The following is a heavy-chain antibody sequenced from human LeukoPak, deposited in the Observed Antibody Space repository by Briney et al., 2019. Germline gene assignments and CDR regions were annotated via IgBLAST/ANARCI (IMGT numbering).Heavy chain of an antibody. J-gene: IGHJ4*02. D-gene: IGHD4-17*01. CDR3: ARYDYGVFDY. Sequence: PSETLSLTCTVSGGSISSSSYYWGWIRQPPGKGLEWIGSIYYSGSTYYNPSLKSRVTISVDTSKNQFSLKLSSVTAADTAVYYCARYDYGVFDYWGQGTLVTVSS. V-gene: IGHV4-39*07. CDR2: IYYSGST. CDR1: GGSISSSSYY.